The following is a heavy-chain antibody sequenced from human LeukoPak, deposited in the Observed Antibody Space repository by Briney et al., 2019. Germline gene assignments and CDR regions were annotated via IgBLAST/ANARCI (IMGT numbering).Heavy chain of an antibody. D-gene: IGHD4-23*01. CDR1: GFTFDDYG. CDR3: ARWGGNSFYYYYYMDV. V-gene: IGHV4-4*09. J-gene: IGHJ6*03. CDR2: IYTSGST. Sequence: PGGSLRLSCAASGFTFDDYGMSWIRQPPGKGLEWIGYIYTSGSTNYNPSLKSRVTISVDTSKNQFSLKLSSVTAADTAVYYCARWGGNSFYYYYYMDVWGKGTTVTVSS.